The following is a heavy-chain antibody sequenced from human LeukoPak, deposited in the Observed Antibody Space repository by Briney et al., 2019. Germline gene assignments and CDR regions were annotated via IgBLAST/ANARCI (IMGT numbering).Heavy chain of an antibody. CDR1: GFTFSSYA. Sequence: GGSLRLSCAASGFTFSSYAMSWVRQAPGKGLEWVSAISGSGGSTYYADSVKGRFTISRDNSKNTLYLQMNSLRAEDTAVYYCARGAGYYDILTAYFDYWGQGTLVTVSS. V-gene: IGHV3-23*01. J-gene: IGHJ4*02. D-gene: IGHD3-9*01. CDR2: ISGSGGST. CDR3: ARGAGYYDILTAYFDY.